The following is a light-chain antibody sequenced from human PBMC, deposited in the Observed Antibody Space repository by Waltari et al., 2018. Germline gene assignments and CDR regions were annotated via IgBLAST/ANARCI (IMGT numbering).Light chain of an antibody. J-gene: IGKJ1*01. CDR1: QRISSN. CDR3: QQYHDWPPWT. V-gene: IGKV3-15*01. Sequence: EIVMTQSPATLSVSPGDGATLSCRASQRISSNLAWYQQKPGQAPMLLIYGASTRATGIPARFSGGGAGAEYTRTSRSLQSDDVAVYYCQQYHDWPPWTFGQGTRVEIK. CDR2: GAS.